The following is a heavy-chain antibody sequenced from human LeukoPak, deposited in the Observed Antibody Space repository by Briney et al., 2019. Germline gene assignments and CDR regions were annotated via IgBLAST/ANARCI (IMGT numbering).Heavy chain of an antibody. CDR3: ARETRAFPHYYYYMDV. D-gene: IGHD2-21*01. J-gene: IGHJ6*03. Sequence: PSETLSLTCSVSGGSISGDYWSWIRQSPGKGLEWIGYIYYSGSTNYNPSLKSRVTISVDRSKNQFSLKLSSVTAADTAIYFCARETRAFPHYYYYMDVWGQGTAVIVSS. CDR2: IYYSGST. CDR1: GGSISGDY. V-gene: IGHV4-59*01.